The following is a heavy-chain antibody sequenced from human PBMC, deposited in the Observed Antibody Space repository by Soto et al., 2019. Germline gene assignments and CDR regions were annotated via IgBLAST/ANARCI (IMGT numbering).Heavy chain of an antibody. CDR1: GFSLSNAGMG. V-gene: IGHV2-26*01. CDR3: AQTEDGGRSRTPAGWFDA. CDR2: IFSNDEG. D-gene: IGHD2-15*01. J-gene: IGHJ5*02. Sequence: QVTLKESGPVLVKPTETLTLTCTVSGFSLSNAGMGVSWSRQPPGKALEGLAHIFSNDEGRFSTSLKNRLTISTEAFNSQVVLMMTNLDTVDTATYYCAQTEDGGRSRTPAGWFDAWGQGTLVTVSS.